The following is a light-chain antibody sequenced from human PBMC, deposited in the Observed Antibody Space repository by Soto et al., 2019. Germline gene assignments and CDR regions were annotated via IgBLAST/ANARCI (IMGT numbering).Light chain of an antibody. J-gene: IGKJ1*01. CDR3: QQANSFPWT. CDR1: QGISNW. V-gene: IGKV1-12*02. CDR2: TAS. Sequence: DIQMTQSPSSVSASVGDRVTITCRASQGISNWLAWYQQKPGKAPNLLIYTASSLRSGVPSRFSGSGSGTDFTLTITNLQPEDFATYYCQQANSFPWTFGQGTKVEFK.